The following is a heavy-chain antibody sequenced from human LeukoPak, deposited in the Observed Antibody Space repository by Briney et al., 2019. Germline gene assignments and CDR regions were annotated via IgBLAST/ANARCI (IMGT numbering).Heavy chain of an antibody. Sequence: GGSLRPSCSGFTFSSYAMSWVRQAPGKGLEWVSTISDSGSDTYYADSVKGRFTISRDNSKNTLYLQMKGLRAEDTAVYYCARTVGYCSSSSCYTGQINDYYYYGMDVWGQGTTVTVSS. CDR1: GFTFSSYA. CDR3: ARTVGYCSSSSCYTGQINDYYYYGMDV. V-gene: IGHV3-23*01. CDR2: ISDSGSDT. D-gene: IGHD2-2*02. J-gene: IGHJ6*02.